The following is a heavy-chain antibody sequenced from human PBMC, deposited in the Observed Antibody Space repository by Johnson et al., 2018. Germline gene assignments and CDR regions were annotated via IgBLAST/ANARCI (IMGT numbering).Heavy chain of an antibody. Sequence: QVQLVESGGGVVQPGRSLRLSCAASGFTFSSYAMHWVRQAPGKGLEWVAVISYDGSNKYYADSVKGRFTISRDNSKNTLYLQMNSLGAEDRAVYYCARGAMTAVTTIDYMDVWGKGTTVTVSS. V-gene: IGHV3-30-3*01. D-gene: IGHD4-17*01. J-gene: IGHJ6*03. CDR3: ARGAMTAVTTIDYMDV. CDR2: ISYDGSNK. CDR1: GFTFSSYA.